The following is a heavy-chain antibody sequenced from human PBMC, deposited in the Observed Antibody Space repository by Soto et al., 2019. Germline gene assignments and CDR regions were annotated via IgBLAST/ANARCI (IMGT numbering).Heavy chain of an antibody. V-gene: IGHV4-31*03. J-gene: IGHJ3*02. CDR2: IYYSGST. CDR3: ARARPLDDYGFWSGYRSRHKYAFDI. CDR1: GGSISRGGYY. D-gene: IGHD3-3*01. Sequence: PSETLSLTCTVSGGSISRGGYYWSWIRQHPGKCLEGIGYIYYSGSTYYNPSLKSRVTISVDTSKNQFSLKLSSVTAADTAVYYCARARPLDDYGFWSGYRSRHKYAFDIWGQGTMVTVSS.